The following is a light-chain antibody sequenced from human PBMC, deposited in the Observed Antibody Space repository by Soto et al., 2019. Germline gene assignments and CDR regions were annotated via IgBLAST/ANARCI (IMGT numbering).Light chain of an antibody. CDR3: QQYDNLPPELT. V-gene: IGKV1-33*01. CDR2: DAS. J-gene: IGKJ4*01. Sequence: DIQMTQSPSSLSASVGDRVTITCQASQDISNYLNWYQQKPGKAPKLLIYDASNLETGVPSRFSGSGSGTDFTFTISSLQPEDIATYYCQQYDNLPPELTFGGGTTVEIK. CDR1: QDISNY.